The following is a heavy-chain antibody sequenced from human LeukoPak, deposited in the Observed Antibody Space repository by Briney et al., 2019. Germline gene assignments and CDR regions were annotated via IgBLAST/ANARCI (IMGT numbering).Heavy chain of an antibody. J-gene: IGHJ6*03. V-gene: IGHV3-48*03. CDR3: ARDMWEGTYYYYYMDV. Sequence: PGGSLRLSCAASGFTFSSYEMNGFRQPPGKGLEWFSYISSSGSTIYYADSVKGRFTISRDNAKNSLYLQMNSLRAEDTAVYYCARDMWEGTYYYYYMDVWGKGTTVTVSS. CDR1: GFTFSSYE. CDR2: ISSSGSTI. D-gene: IGHD1-26*01.